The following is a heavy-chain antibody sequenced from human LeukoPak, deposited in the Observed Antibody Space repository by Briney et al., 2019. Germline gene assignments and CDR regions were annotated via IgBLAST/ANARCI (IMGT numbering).Heavy chain of an antibody. CDR3: ARVWGAMIVVGPSDY. D-gene: IGHD3-22*01. J-gene: IGHJ4*02. V-gene: IGHV3-21*01. Sequence: GGSLRLSCAASGFTFSSYATSWVRQAPGKGLEWVSSISSSSSYIYYADSVKGRFTISRDNAKNSLYLQMNSLRAEDTAVYYCARVWGAMIVVGPSDYWGQGTLVTVSS. CDR2: ISSSSSYI. CDR1: GFTFSSYA.